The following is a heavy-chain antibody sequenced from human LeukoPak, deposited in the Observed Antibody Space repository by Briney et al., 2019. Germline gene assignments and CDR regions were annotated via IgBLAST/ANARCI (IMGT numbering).Heavy chain of an antibody. V-gene: IGHV3-21*01. CDR1: GFTFSTYS. Sequence: GGSLRLSCAASGFTFSTYSMNWVRQAPGKGLEWVSSISSSSSYIYYTDSVKGRFTISRDNAKNSLFLQMNSLRAEDTAVYYCARDLYGDYSLEGHDYWGQGTLVTVSS. CDR3: ARDLYGDYSLEGHDY. J-gene: IGHJ4*02. D-gene: IGHD4-17*01. CDR2: ISSSSSYI.